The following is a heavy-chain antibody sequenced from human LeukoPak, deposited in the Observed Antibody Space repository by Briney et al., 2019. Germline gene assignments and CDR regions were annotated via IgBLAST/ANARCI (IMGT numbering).Heavy chain of an antibody. J-gene: IGHJ4*02. D-gene: IGHD5-18*01. CDR2: ITSTSSAT. Sequence: PGGSLRLSCAASGFKLSSFSMGWVRQAPGKGLEWLSYITSTSSATYYADSLQARFTISRDNAKNSLYLQINSLRADDTAVYYCARAIASYGDSAYWGQGTLVTVSS. CDR1: GFKLSSFS. V-gene: IGHV3-48*04. CDR3: ARAIASYGDSAY.